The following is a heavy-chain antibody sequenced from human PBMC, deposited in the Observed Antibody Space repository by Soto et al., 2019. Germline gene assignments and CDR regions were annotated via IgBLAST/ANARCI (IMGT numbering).Heavy chain of an antibody. J-gene: IGHJ4*02. CDR2: IYSGGST. CDR3: ARDVKGYYFDY. V-gene: IGHV3-53*02. CDR1: GFTVSSNY. Sequence: EVQLVETGGGLIQPGGSLRLSCAASGFTVSSNYMSWVRQAPGKGLEWVSVIYSGGSTYYADSVKGRFTISRDNSKNTLYLQMNSLRAEDTAVYYCARDVKGYYFDYWGQGTLVTVSS.